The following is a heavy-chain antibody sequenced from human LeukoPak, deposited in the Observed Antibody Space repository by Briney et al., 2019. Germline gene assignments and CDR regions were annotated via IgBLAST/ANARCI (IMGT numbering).Heavy chain of an antibody. Sequence: GGSLRLSCAASGFTFSNYEMNWVRQAQGKGLEWVSYISSIDSTIYYADSVKGRFTISRDNAKNSLYLQMNSLRADDTAVYYCARGIAVAGPYYFDYWGRGTLVTVSS. CDR2: ISSIDSTI. CDR1: GFTFSNYE. D-gene: IGHD6-19*01. CDR3: ARGIAVAGPYYFDY. V-gene: IGHV3-48*03. J-gene: IGHJ4*02.